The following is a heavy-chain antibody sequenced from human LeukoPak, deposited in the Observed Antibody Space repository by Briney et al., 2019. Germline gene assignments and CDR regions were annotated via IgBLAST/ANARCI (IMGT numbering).Heavy chain of an antibody. V-gene: IGHV3-74*01. CDR2: INSDGSST. J-gene: IGHJ6*02. Sequence: PGGSLTLACAASGFTFRRTWMYWVRQAPGKGLVWVSRINSDGSSTTYADSVKGRFTISRDNAKNTAYLQMNSLRGEDTAVYFCARDWHYAMDVWGQGTTVTVSS. CDR3: ARDWHYAMDV. CDR1: GFTFRRTW.